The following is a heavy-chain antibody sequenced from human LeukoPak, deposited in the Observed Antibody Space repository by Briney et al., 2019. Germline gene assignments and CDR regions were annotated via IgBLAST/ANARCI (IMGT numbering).Heavy chain of an antibody. CDR3: ARLVGYYYYYGMDV. CDR2: IYYSGST. CDR1: GGSFSSYY. Sequence: SETLSLTCAVYGGSFSSYYWGWIRQPPGKGLEWIGSIYYSGSTYYNPSLKSRVTISVDTSKNQISLKLSSVTAADTAVYYCARLVGYYYYYGMDVWGQGTTVTVSS. J-gene: IGHJ6*02. V-gene: IGHV4-39*01.